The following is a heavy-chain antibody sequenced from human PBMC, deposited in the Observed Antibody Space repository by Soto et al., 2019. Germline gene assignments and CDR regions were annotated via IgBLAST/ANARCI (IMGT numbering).Heavy chain of an antibody. CDR1: GYAFTTYG. D-gene: IGHD1-1*01. CDR3: ARGRYGDY. J-gene: IGHJ4*02. V-gene: IGHV1-18*01. CDR2: ISAHNGNT. Sequence: QVHLVQSGAEVKKPGASVKVSCKGSGYAFTTYGITWVRQAPGQGLEWMGWISAHNGNTNYAQKSRGRVTVTRDTSTSTAYMELRSLRADDTAVYYCARGRYGDYWGQGALVTVSS.